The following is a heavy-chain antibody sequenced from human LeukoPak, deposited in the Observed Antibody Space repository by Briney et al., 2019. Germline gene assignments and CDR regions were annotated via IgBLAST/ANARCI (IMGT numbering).Heavy chain of an antibody. D-gene: IGHD3-16*02. CDR2: ISGPGGSK. Sequence: GGSLRLSCAASGFIFSSYGMSWVRQGPGKGLDWVSIISGPGGSKYYADSVRGRFTISRDNSNNMLYLQMDNLRAEDTAVYYCVKRVSTLGAVLAPDFDCWGQGNLVTVSS. CDR1: GFIFSSYG. J-gene: IGHJ4*02. CDR3: VKRVSTLGAVLAPDFDC. V-gene: IGHV3-23*01.